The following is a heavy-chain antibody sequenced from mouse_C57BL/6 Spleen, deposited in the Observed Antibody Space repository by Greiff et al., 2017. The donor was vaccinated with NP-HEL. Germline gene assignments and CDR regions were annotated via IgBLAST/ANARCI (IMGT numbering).Heavy chain of an antibody. CDR2: IYPGDGDT. J-gene: IGHJ4*01. D-gene: IGHD1-1*01. CDR3: ARCYYGSSYAMDY. CDR1: GYAFSSYW. V-gene: IGHV1-80*01. Sequence: VQLQQSGAELVKPGASVKISCKASGYAFSSYWMNWVKQRPGKGLEWIGQIYPGDGDTNYNGKFKGKATLTADKSSSTAYMQLSSLTSEDSAVYFCARCYYGSSYAMDYWGQGTSVTVSS.